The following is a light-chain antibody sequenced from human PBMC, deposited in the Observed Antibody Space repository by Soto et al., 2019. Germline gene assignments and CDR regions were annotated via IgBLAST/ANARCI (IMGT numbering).Light chain of an antibody. CDR3: QQYGRSLWT. V-gene: IGKV3-11*01. J-gene: IGKJ1*01. Sequence: APLLCWAWLSASTYLAWYQHKPGQAPRLLIDDASNRATGIPARFSGSGSGTDFTLTISILEPEDFAVYCCQQYGRSLWTVCQGTKV. CDR2: DAS. CDR1: LSASTY.